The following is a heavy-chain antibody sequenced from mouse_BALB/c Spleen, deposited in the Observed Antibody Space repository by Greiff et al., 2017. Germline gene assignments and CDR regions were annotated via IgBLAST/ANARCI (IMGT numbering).Heavy chain of an antibody. J-gene: IGHJ3*01. CDR2: INSNGGST. Sequence: EVKLVESGGGLVKLGGSLKLSCAASGFTFSSYYMSWVRQTPEKRLELVAAINSNGGSTYYPDTVKGRFTISRDNAKNTLYLQMSSLKSEDTALYYCARHDGNPPWFAYWGQGTLVTVSA. D-gene: IGHD2-1*01. CDR3: ARHDGNPPWFAY. CDR1: GFTFSSYY. V-gene: IGHV5-6-2*01.